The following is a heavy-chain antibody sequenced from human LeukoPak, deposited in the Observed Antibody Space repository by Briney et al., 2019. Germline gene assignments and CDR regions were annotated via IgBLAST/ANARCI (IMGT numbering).Heavy chain of an antibody. CDR3: ARRVVNNRNWYFNL. D-gene: IGHD4-23*01. Sequence: GESLKISCKGSGYSFTRNWIGWVRQMPGKGLEWMGIIHPGESDTRYSPSFQGQVTISADKSINTAYLQRSSLKASDTAMYYCARRVVNNRNWYFNLWGRGTLVTVSS. J-gene: IGHJ2*01. CDR1: GYSFTRNW. CDR2: IHPGESDT. V-gene: IGHV5-51*01.